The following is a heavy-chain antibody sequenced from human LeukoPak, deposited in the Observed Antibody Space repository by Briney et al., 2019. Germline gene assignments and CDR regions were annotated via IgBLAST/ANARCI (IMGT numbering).Heavy chain of an antibody. CDR2: IYYSGST. D-gene: IGHD3-22*01. CDR1: GGSISSYY. V-gene: IGHV4-59*08. CDR3: ARLDYYYDSSGYFDY. J-gene: IGHJ4*02. Sequence: SETLSLTCTVSGGSISSYYWSWIRQPPGKGLEWIGYIYYSGSTNYNPSLKSRVTISVDTSKNQFSLKLSSVTAADTAVYYCARLDYYYDSSGYFDYWGQGTLVTVSS.